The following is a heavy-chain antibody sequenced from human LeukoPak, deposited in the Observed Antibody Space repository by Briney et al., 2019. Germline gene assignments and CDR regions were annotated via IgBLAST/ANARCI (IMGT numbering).Heavy chain of an antibody. V-gene: IGHV3-53*01. CDR1: GFTVSSNY. D-gene: IGHD1-26*01. Sequence: PGGSLRLSCAASGFTVSSNYMSWVRQAPGKGLEWVAVIYSGGSTYYADSVKGRFTISRDNSKNTLYLQMNSLRAEDTAVYYCARDLGGSYYDYYMDVWGKGTTVTISS. CDR2: IYSGGST. J-gene: IGHJ6*03. CDR3: ARDLGGSYYDYYMDV.